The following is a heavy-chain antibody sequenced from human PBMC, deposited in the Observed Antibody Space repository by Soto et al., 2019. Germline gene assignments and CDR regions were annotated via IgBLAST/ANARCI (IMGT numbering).Heavy chain of an antibody. CDR2: IYTSGST. CDR3: ARDSYDILTGYYRHYYYGMDV. V-gene: IGHV4-4*07. J-gene: IGHJ6*02. D-gene: IGHD3-9*01. CDR1: GGSISSYY. Sequence: SETLSLTCTVSGGSISSYYWSWIRQPAGKGLEWIGRIYTSGSTNYNPSLKSRATMSVDTSKNQFSLKLSSVTAADTAVYYCARDSYDILTGYYRHYYYGMDVWGQGTTVTVSS.